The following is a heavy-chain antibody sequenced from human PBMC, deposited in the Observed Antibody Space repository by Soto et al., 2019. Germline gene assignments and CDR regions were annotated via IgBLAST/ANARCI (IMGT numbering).Heavy chain of an antibody. Sequence: GGSLRLSCAASGFTFSSYAMHWVRQAPGKGLEWVAVISYDGSNKYYADSVKGRFTISRDNSKNTLYLQMNSLRAEDTAVYYCARDYYGSGRGGKKTTSAPVLGNYYYGMDVWGQGTTVTVSS. CDR1: GFTFSSYA. D-gene: IGHD3-10*01. V-gene: IGHV3-30-3*01. CDR3: ARDYYGSGRGGKKTTSAPVLGNYYYGMDV. J-gene: IGHJ6*02. CDR2: ISYDGSNK.